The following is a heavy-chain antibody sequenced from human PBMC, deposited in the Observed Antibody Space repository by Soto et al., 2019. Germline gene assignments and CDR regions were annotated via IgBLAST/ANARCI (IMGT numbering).Heavy chain of an antibody. D-gene: IGHD2-15*01. CDR3: ARVCCYGRLEY. CDR2: ISYSGSA. Sequence: QVQLQESGPGLVKPSETLSLTCAVSGGSVNTVGSFWTWIRRPPGRGLELLGQISYSGSALYNSSLRGRVAILLDSSANQFSLSLSSVTTADTAVYYCARVCCYGRLEYWGQGTPVIVSS. V-gene: IGHV4-61*08. J-gene: IGHJ4*02. CDR1: GGSVNTVGSF.